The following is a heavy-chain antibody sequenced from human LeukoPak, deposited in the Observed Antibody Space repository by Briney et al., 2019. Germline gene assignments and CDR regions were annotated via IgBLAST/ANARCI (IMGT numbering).Heavy chain of an antibody. CDR3: ARDSGRSGSLDY. J-gene: IGHJ4*02. D-gene: IGHD1-26*01. CDR2: IKQDGSEK. Sequence: GGSLRLSCAASGFTFSSYVMSWVRQAPGKGLEWVANIKQDGSEKYYVDSVKGRFTISRDNAKNSLYLQTNSLRAEDTAVYYCARDSGRSGSLDYWGQGTLVTVSS. CDR1: GFTFSSYV. V-gene: IGHV3-7*01.